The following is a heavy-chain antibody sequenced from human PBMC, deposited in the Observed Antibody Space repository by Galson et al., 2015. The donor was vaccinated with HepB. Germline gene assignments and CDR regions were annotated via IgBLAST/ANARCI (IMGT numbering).Heavy chain of an antibody. CDR1: GFSLSTSGVG. CDR2: IYWDDDK. CDR3: AHSHTHRVLRFLEWLSGSWFDP. J-gene: IGHJ5*02. V-gene: IGHV2-5*02. D-gene: IGHD3-3*01. Sequence: PALVKPTQTLTLTCTFSGFSLSTSGVGVGWIRQPPGKALEWLALIYWDDDKRYSPSLKSRLTITKDTSKNQVVLTMTNMDPVDTATYYCAHSHTHRVLRFLEWLSGSWFDPWGQGTLVTVSS.